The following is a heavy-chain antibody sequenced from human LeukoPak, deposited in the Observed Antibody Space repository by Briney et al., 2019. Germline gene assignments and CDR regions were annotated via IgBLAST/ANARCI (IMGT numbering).Heavy chain of an antibody. CDR1: GYTFTGYY. J-gene: IGHJ5*02. D-gene: IGHD3-10*01. V-gene: IGHV1-2*02. Sequence: ASVKVSCKASGYTFTGYYMHWVRQAPGQGLEWMGWINPNSGGTNYAQKFQGRVTMTRDTSISTAYMELSRLRSDDTAVYYCARSMVRGVIINWFDPWGQGTLVTVSS. CDR2: INPNSGGT. CDR3: ARSMVRGVIINWFDP.